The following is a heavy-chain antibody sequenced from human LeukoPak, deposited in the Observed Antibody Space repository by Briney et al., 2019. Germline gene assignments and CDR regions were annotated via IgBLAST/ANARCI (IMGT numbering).Heavy chain of an antibody. D-gene: IGHD3-10*01. J-gene: IGHJ4*02. V-gene: IGHV4-59*01. Sequence: PSETLSLTCTVSGGSISSYYWSWIRQPPGKGLEWIGYIYYSGGTNYNPSLKSRVTISVDTSKNQFSLKLSSVTAADTAVYYCARGGVRGYISWIGYWGQGTLVTVSS. CDR3: ARGGVRGYISWIGY. CDR1: GGSISSYY. CDR2: IYYSGGT.